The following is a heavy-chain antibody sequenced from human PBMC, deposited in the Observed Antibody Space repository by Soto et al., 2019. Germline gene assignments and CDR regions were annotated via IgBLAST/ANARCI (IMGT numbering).Heavy chain of an antibody. V-gene: IGHV3-33*01. CDR2: IWHDGSNK. CDR1: GVIFSNFG. Sequence: GGSLRLSCAASGVIFSNFGMHWVRQAPGKGSEWVGIIWHDGSNKYYADSVEGRFTISRDNSKNTVYLQMNSLRGEDTGIYYCAGFYVAAGAAPLEYWGQGTLVTVS. CDR3: AGFYVAAGAAPLEY. J-gene: IGHJ4*02. D-gene: IGHD1-26*01.